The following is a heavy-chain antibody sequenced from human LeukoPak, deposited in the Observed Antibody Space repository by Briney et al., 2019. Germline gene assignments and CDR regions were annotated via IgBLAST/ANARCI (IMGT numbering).Heavy chain of an antibody. V-gene: IGHV3-20*04. CDR3: ARVAVGATHDY. CDR1: GFTFSSYG. Sequence: PGGSLRLSCAASGFTFSSYGMNWVRQAPGKGLEWVSGINWNGGGTDYADSVKGRFTISRDNAKTSLYLQMNSLRAEDTALYYCARVAVGATHDYWGQGTLVTVSS. CDR2: INWNGGGT. D-gene: IGHD1-26*01. J-gene: IGHJ4*02.